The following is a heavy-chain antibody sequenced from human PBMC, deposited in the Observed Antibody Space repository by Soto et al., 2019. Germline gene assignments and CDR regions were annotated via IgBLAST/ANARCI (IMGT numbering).Heavy chain of an antibody. D-gene: IGHD5-18*01. CDR3: AREKVDTAFDH. Sequence: SVKVSCKASGGTFSSYAISWVRQAPGQGLEWMGGIIPIFGTANYAQKFQGRVTITADKSTSTAYMELSRLRSEDTAVYYCAREKVDTAFDHWGQGTLVTVSS. J-gene: IGHJ5*02. V-gene: IGHV1-69*06. CDR2: IIPIFGTA. CDR1: GGTFSSYA.